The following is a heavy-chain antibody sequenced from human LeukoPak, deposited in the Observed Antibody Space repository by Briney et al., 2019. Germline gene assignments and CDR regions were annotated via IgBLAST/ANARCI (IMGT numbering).Heavy chain of an antibody. D-gene: IGHD1-26*01. CDR3: ARLGSYHDF. CDR1: GDPGSSSNYY. CDR2: ISYSGSP. J-gene: IGHJ4*02. V-gene: IGHV4-39*01. Sequence: PSETLSLTCTVSGDPGSSSNYYWGWIRQPPGKGLEWIGRISYSGSPYYNPSLKSRVTISVDTSKNQFSLKLSSVTAADTAVYYCARLGSYHDFWGQGALVTVSS.